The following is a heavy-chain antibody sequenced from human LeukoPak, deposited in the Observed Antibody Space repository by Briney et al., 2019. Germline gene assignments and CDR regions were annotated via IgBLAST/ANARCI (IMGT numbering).Heavy chain of an antibody. J-gene: IGHJ5*02. Sequence: SGPTLAHPTQPLTLTCTFSGFSLSTSGVGVGWIRQPPVKALEWLALIYWDDDKRYIPSRKSRVTITKDTSKNQVVLTMTNMDPVDTATYYCAHIVPAAMDLPGWFDPWGQGTLVTVSS. D-gene: IGHD2-2*01. V-gene: IGHV2-5*02. CDR2: IYWDDDK. CDR3: AHIVPAAMDLPGWFDP. CDR1: GFSLSTSGVG.